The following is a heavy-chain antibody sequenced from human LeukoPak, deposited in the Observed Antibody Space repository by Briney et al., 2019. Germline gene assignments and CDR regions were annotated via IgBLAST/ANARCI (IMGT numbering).Heavy chain of an antibody. V-gene: IGHV5-51*01. CDR3: ARCTVVNGGVRSFDI. D-gene: IGHD4-23*01. CDR1: GHSLITNW. Sequence: GESLKISCKDSGHSLITNWIGWVRQMPGKGLEWMGIIYPDDSDTGYSPSFQGQVTISADKSISTAYLQWSSLKASDTAMYYCARCTVVNGGVRSFDIWGQGTMVTVSS. CDR2: IYPDDSDT. J-gene: IGHJ3*02.